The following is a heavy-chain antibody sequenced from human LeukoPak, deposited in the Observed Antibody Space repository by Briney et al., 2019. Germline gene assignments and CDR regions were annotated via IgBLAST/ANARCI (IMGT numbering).Heavy chain of an antibody. CDR1: GGSFSGYY. D-gene: IGHD2-2*02. J-gene: IGHJ6*03. CDR3: ARVVGDCSSTSCYNMDV. CDR2: INHSGST. Sequence: NTSETLSLTCAVYGGSFSGYYWSWIRQPPGKGLGWIGEINHSGSTNYNPSLKSRVTISVDTSKNQFSLKLSSVTAADTAVYYCARVVGDCSSTSCYNMDVWGKGTTVTVSS. V-gene: IGHV4-34*01.